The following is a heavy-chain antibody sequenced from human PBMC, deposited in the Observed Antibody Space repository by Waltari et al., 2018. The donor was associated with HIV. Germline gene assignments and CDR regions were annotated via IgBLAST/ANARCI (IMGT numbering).Heavy chain of an antibody. D-gene: IGHD6-25*01. CDR1: GYNFARSF. Sequence: EVQLVQSGAAVKKPGESLKISCKASGYNFARSFIAWVRQMPGQALDFMGIILPDDGETRYGPAFQGQITISVDKSNSAAHLQWNSLKASDTAIYVCARLTLIPRGQRGLKGHFDYWGQGTLVSVSS. V-gene: IGHV5-51*01. J-gene: IGHJ4*02. CDR2: ILPDDGET. CDR3: ARLTLIPRGQRGLKGHFDY.